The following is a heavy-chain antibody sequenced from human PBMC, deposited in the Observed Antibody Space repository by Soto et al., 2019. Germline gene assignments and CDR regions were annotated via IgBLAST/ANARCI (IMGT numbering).Heavy chain of an antibody. V-gene: IGHV1-3*05. J-gene: IGHJ4*02. D-gene: IGHD6-13*01. CDR3: ARAPGGPGIAEY. CDR1: GYTFTSYA. Sequence: QVQLVQSGAEEKKPGASVKVSCKASGYTFTSYAMHWVRQAPGQRLEWMGWINAGDGNTKYSQKFQGRVTITRDTSASTAYMELSSLRSEDTAVYYCARAPGGPGIAEYWGQGTLVTVSS. CDR2: INAGDGNT.